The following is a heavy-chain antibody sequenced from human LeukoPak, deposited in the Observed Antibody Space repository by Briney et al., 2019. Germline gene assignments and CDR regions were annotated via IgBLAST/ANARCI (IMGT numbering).Heavy chain of an antibody. V-gene: IGHV4-4*07. J-gene: IGHJ5*01. D-gene: IGHD2-2*01. CDR1: GASITSYH. CDR3: ARDQEHCSGTSCYPYWYDS. Sequence: SQTLSLTCTVSGASITSYHWSWIRQPAGKGLEWIGRMFYSGSTDYNPSLKSRLTMSIDTSKNQFSLKLSSVTAADTAVYFCARDQEHCSGTSCYPYWYDSWGQGTLVTVSS. CDR2: MFYSGST.